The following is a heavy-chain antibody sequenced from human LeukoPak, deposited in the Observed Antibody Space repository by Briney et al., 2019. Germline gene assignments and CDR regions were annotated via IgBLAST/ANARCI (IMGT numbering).Heavy chain of an antibody. CDR2: IIPIFGTA. V-gene: IGHV1-69*05. Sequence: SVKVSCKASGGTFSSYAISWVRQAPGQGLEWMGGIIPIFGTANYAQKFQGRVTITTDESTSTAYMELSSLRSEDTAVYYCATCLVQDYYYMDVWGKGTTVTVSS. J-gene: IGHJ6*03. CDR1: GGTFSSYA. CDR3: ATCLVQDYYYMDV. D-gene: IGHD3-16*01.